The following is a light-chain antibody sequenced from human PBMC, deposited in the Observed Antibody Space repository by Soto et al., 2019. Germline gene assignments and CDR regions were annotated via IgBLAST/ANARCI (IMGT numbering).Light chain of an antibody. CDR1: SSDVGGYNY. CDR2: DVS. J-gene: IGLJ2*01. CDR3: SSYTSSSTLVV. Sequence: QSALTQPASVSGSPGQSITISCTGTSSDVGGYNYVSWYQQHPGNAPKLMIYDVSNRPSGVSNRFSGSKSGNTASRTISGLQAEDAADYYCSSYTSSSTLVVFGGGTKLTVL. V-gene: IGLV2-14*01.